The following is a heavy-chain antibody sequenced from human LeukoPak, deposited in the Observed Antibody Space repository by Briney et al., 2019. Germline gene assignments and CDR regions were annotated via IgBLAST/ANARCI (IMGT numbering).Heavy chain of an antibody. J-gene: IGHJ5*02. CDR3: ARDRYSSGWYRGSDWFDP. V-gene: IGHV4-59*01. CDR2: IYYSGST. Sequence: SETLSLTCTVSGGSISNYYWSWIRQPPGKGLEWIGHIYYSGSTNYNPSLKSRITMSVDTSKNQFSLKLTSVTAADTAVYYCARDRYSSGWYRGSDWFDPWGQGTLVTVSS. D-gene: IGHD6-19*01. CDR1: GGSISNYY.